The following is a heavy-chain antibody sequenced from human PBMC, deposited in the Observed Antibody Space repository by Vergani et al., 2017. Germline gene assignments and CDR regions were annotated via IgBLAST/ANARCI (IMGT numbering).Heavy chain of an antibody. Sequence: QITLKESGPTLVKPTQTLTLSCTFSGFSLNTRGVSVAWIRQPPGKALDWLALIYWNDDQHYSPSLNNRVTITKDTSKNQVVLTMTNMDYVDTGTYYCVYRKTECGTICCYYPFYYYYYMDVWGKGTTVTVSS. CDR1: GFSLNTRGVS. J-gene: IGHJ6*03. D-gene: IGHD1-7*01. CDR3: VYRKTECGTICCYYPFYYYYYMDV. CDR2: IYWNDDQ. V-gene: IGHV2-5*04.